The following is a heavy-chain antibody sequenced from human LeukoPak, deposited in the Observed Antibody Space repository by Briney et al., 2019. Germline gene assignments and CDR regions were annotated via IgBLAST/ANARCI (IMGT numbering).Heavy chain of an antibody. Sequence: GGSLRLSCAASGFTFSSYWMHWVRQAPGKGLEWVSSIGASGGDTYYADSVKGRFTISRDNSKNTVYLQMNTLGAEDTAVYYCAKVLVGSSGFYWSFDLWGRGTLVTVSS. CDR3: AKVLVGSSGFYWSFDL. J-gene: IGHJ2*01. CDR2: IGASGGDT. D-gene: IGHD3-22*01. CDR1: GFTFSSYW. V-gene: IGHV3-23*01.